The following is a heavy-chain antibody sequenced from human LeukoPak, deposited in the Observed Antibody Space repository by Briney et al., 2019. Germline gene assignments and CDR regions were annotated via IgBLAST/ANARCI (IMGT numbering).Heavy chain of an antibody. CDR3: AKDRNSGWYAPDY. CDR1: GFTFSSYT. J-gene: IGHJ4*02. Sequence: PGGSLRLSCAASGFTFSSYTMSWVRQAPGKGLEWVSTITTSDGNTYYADSVKGRFTVSRDNSKNTLYLQMNSLRAEDTAVYYCAKDRNSGWYAPDYWGQGTLVTVSS. D-gene: IGHD6-19*01. CDR2: ITTSDGNT. V-gene: IGHV3-23*01.